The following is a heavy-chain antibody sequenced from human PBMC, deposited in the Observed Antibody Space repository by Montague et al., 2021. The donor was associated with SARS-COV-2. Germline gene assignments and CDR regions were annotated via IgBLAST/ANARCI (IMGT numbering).Heavy chain of an antibody. CDR3: ARSYDILTGYQSQALDY. CDR2: ISSSGSTI. V-gene: IGHV3-48*03. J-gene: IGHJ4*02. Sequence: LRLSCAASGFTFSSYEMNWVRQAPGKGLEWVSYISSSGSTIYYADSVKGRFTISRDNAKNSLYLQMNSLRAEDTAVYYCARSYDILTGYQSQALDYWGQGTLVTVSS. D-gene: IGHD3-9*01. CDR1: GFTFSSYE.